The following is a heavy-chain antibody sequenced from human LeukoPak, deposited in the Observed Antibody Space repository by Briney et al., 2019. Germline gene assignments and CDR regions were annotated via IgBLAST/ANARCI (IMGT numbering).Heavy chain of an antibody. CDR1: GFTFSSYA. D-gene: IGHD6-13*01. Sequence: GGSLRLSCAASGFTFSSYAMHWVRQAPGKGLEYVSAISSNGGSTYYANSVKGRFTISRDNSKNTLYLQMGSLRAEDMAVYYCARGRAAAGQRWFDPWGQGTLVTVSS. J-gene: IGHJ5*02. V-gene: IGHV3-64*01. CDR3: ARGRAAAGQRWFDP. CDR2: ISSNGGST.